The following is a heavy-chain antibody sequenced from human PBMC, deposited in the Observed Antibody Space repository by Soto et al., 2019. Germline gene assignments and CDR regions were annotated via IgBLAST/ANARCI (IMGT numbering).Heavy chain of an antibody. CDR2: INPKFGDT. D-gene: IGHD3-10*01. CDR3: ARNMDYYYGPGSGNGHGF. J-gene: IGHJ6*02. CDR1: GYTFTSYY. Sequence: QVQLVQSGAEMKEPGDSVRVSCAASGYTFTSYYIHWVRQAPGQGLEWMGWINPKFGDTTYAQDFQGRVSMTRDMSISTVYRELSRLTADDTAIYYCARNMDYYYGPGSGNGHGFWGQGTTVTVFS. V-gene: IGHV1-2*02.